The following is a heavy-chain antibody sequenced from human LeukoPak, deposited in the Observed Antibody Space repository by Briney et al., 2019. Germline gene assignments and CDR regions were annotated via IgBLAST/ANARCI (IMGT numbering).Heavy chain of an antibody. V-gene: IGHV3-23*01. CDR1: GFTFSNYA. CDR2: ILGSGGST. Sequence: GAPLRLSCAASGFTFSNYAMSWVRQAPGKGLEWVSAILGSGGSTYYADSVKGRFTVSRDNSKSTLYLQMNSLRAEDTALYYCAKWGDYDVLTGYYVPDYWGQGTLVTVSS. J-gene: IGHJ4*02. CDR3: AKWGDYDVLTGYYVPDY. D-gene: IGHD3-9*01.